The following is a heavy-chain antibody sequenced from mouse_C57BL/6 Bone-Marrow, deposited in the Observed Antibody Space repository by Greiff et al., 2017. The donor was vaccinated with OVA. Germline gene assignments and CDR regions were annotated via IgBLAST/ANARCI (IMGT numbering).Heavy chain of an antibody. V-gene: IGHV1-63*01. CDR1: GYTFTNYW. D-gene: IGHD2-4*01. CDR3: AREGYDYDGYYAMDY. Sequence: VQLQQSGAELVRPGTSVKMSCKASGYTFTNYWIGWAKQRPGHGLEWIGDIYPGGGYTNYNEKFKGKATLTADKSSSTGYMQISSLTSEDSAIDYCAREGYDYDGYYAMDYWGQGTSVTVSS. CDR2: IYPGGGYT. J-gene: IGHJ4*01.